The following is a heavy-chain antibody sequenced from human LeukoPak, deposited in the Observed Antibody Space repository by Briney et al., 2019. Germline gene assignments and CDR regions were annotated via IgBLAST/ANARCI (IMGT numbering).Heavy chain of an antibody. CDR2: ISGSGGST. CDR3: ARGDNWFDP. J-gene: IGHJ5*02. Sequence: DPGGSLRLSCAAPGFTFSSYAMSWVRQAPGKGLEWVSAISGSGGSTYYADSVKGRFTISRDNSKNTVYLQMNSLRAEDTAVYYCARGDNWFDPWGQGTLVTVSS. V-gene: IGHV3-23*01. CDR1: GFTFSSYA.